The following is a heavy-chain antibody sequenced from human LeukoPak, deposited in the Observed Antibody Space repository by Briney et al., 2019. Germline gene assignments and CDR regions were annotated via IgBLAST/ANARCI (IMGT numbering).Heavy chain of an antibody. D-gene: IGHD6-19*01. Sequence: GGSLTLSCAASGLPVNTNFMSWLRQAPGKGLEWVSVIYPSGSTHYGDAVKGRFTISRDNFKSAVFLEMSSVTDENTAVYYCAREVFSGGWFQFDPWGQGTLVTVSS. CDR3: AREVFSGGWFQFDP. J-gene: IGHJ5*02. CDR1: GLPVNTNF. V-gene: IGHV3-53*01. CDR2: IYPSGST.